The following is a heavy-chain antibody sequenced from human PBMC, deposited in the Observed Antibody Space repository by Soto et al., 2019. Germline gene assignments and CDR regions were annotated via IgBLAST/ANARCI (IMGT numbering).Heavy chain of an antibody. J-gene: IGHJ4*02. V-gene: IGHV2-26*01. CDR2: IFSNDEK. D-gene: IGHD3-3*01. CDR1: GFSLSNARMG. Sequence: SGPTLVNPTETLTLTCTVSGFSLSNARMGVSWIRQPPGKALEWLAHIFSNDEKSYSTSLKSRLTISKDTSKSQVVLTMTNMYPVDTATYYCARVYYDFGEYYFDYWGQGTLVTVSS. CDR3: ARVYYDFGEYYFDY.